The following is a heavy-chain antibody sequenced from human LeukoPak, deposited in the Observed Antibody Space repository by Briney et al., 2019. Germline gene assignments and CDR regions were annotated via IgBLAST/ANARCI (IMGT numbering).Heavy chain of an antibody. D-gene: IGHD5-24*01. CDR1: GYSISRGYY. Sequence: SETLSLTCTVSGYSISRGYYWGWIRQPPGKGLEWIGSMYHSGSTYYNPSLKSRVTISVDTSKNQFSLKLSSVTAADTAVYYCARGPIRDGYNPEAMFDYWGQGTLVTVSS. J-gene: IGHJ4*02. V-gene: IGHV4-38-2*02. CDR2: MYHSGST. CDR3: ARGPIRDGYNPEAMFDY.